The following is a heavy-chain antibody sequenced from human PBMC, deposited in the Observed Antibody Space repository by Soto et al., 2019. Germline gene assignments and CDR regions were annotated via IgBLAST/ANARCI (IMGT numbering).Heavy chain of an antibody. J-gene: IGHJ5*02. V-gene: IGHV3-30*18. D-gene: IGHD5-12*01. CDR1: GFTFSTYA. CDR3: AKGWLYDTRRLDVDP. CDR2: ISYAESIR. Sequence: QPGGSLRLSCTASGFTFSTYAMHWVRQAPGKGLEWVAVISYAESIRYYADSVKGRFTISRDNSKNTLYLQMNSLRVEDSAVYYCAKGWLYDTRRLDVDPWGQGTLVTVSS.